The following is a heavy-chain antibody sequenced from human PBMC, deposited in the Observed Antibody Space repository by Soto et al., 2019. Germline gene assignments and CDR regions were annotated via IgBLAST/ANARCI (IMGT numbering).Heavy chain of an antibody. CDR1: GFIFSSYG. CDR2: ISYDGSHT. CDR3: AKDPNADRGTLNWFDS. V-gene: IGHV3-30*18. D-gene: IGHD3-22*01. J-gene: IGHJ5*01. Sequence: PVGSLRLSCAASGFIFSSYGIHRVRQAPGKGLEWVAVISYDGSHTSYADSVKGRFTISRDNSRNTIYLQMTGLRGDDTAVYYCAKDPNADRGTLNWFDSWGQGTLVTVSS.